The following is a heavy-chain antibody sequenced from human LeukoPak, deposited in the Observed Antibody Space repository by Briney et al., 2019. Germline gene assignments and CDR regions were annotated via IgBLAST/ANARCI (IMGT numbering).Heavy chain of an antibody. CDR2: MNPNNGNT. J-gene: IGHJ4*02. CDR1: GYTFTSYD. Sequence: VASVKVSCKATGYTFTSYDINWVRQATGQGLEWMGWMNPNNGNTGYAQKFQGRVTMTRDTSISTAYMELSSLRSEDTAVYYCTRGQRGYSGYDFLYWGQGTLVTVSS. CDR3: TRGQRGYSGYDFLY. V-gene: IGHV1-8*01. D-gene: IGHD5-12*01.